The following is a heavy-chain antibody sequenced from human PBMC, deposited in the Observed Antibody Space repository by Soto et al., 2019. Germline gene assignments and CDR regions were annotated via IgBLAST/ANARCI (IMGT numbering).Heavy chain of an antibody. CDR3: ARLVVVPAAHGYDAFDI. Sequence: SETLSLTCTVSGGSISSGDYYWSWIRQPPGKGLEWIGYIYYSGSTYYNPSLKSRVTISVDTSKNQFSLKLSSVTAADTAVYYCARLVVVPAAHGYDAFDIWGQGTMVTVSS. D-gene: IGHD2-2*01. J-gene: IGHJ3*02. CDR1: GGSISSGDYY. CDR2: IYYSGST. V-gene: IGHV4-30-4*01.